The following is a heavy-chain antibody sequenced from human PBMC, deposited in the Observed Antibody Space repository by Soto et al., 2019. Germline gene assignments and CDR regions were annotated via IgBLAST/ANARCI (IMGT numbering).Heavy chain of an antibody. CDR2: IYPGDSDT. CDR1: GYSFTEYW. D-gene: IGHD3-22*01. CDR3: ARRGDSSGYMDY. J-gene: IGHJ4*02. V-gene: IGHV5-51*01. Sequence: PGESLKISCKGSGYSFTEYWISWVRQMPGKGLEWMGIIYPGDSDTRYSPSFQGQVTISADKSLSTAYLQWSSLKASDTAIYYCARRGDSSGYMDYWGQGILVTVSS.